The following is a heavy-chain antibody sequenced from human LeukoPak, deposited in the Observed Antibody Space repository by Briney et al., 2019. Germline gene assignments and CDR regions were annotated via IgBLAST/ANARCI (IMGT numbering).Heavy chain of an antibody. CDR3: ARGHSSSALYYFDY. CDR1: GFTFTNYW. V-gene: IGHV3-7*01. J-gene: IGHJ4*02. CDR2: IKQDRSEK. D-gene: IGHD6-13*01. Sequence: GGSLRLSCAASGFTFTNYWMSWVRQAPGKGLELVANIKQDRSEKYYVDSVKGRFTISRDNAKNSLYLQMNSLRAEDTAVYYCARGHSSSALYYFDYWGQGTLVTVSS.